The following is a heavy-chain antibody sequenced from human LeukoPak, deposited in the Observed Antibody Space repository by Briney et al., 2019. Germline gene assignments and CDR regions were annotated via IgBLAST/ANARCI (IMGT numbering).Heavy chain of an antibody. CDR2: ISGSGGST. CDR1: GFTFSSYA. CDR3: AKPREKPIKYSSGWYYFDY. Sequence: GGSLRLSCAASGFTFSSYAMSWVRQAPGKGLEWVSAISGSGGSTYYADSVKGRFTISRDNSKNTLYLQMNSLRAEDTAVYYCAKPREKPIKYSSGWYYFDYWGQGTLVTVSS. J-gene: IGHJ4*02. D-gene: IGHD6-19*01. V-gene: IGHV3-23*01.